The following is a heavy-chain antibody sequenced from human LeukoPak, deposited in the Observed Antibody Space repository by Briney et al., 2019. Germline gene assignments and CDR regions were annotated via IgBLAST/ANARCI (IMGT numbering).Heavy chain of an antibody. CDR3: ARRAAAKDAFDI. D-gene: IGHD6-25*01. Sequence: GGSLSLSCAASGFTFRSCAMHWVRQAPGKGLVWVSRINGDGSRTSYADSVKGRFTISRDNAKNTLYLQRNSQRGEDTAVYYWARRAAAKDAFDIWGQGTMVTVSS. CDR1: GFTFRSCA. CDR2: INGDGSRT. V-gene: IGHV3-74*01. J-gene: IGHJ3*02.